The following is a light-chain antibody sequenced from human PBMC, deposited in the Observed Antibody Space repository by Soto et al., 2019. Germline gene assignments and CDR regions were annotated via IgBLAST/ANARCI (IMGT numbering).Light chain of an antibody. CDR1: QGIISY. V-gene: IGKV1-27*01. CDR3: PPGT. CDR2: SAS. J-gene: IGKJ5*01. Sequence: DIQMTQSPSSLSASVGDRVTITCRVSQGIISYLNWYRQKPGKVPKLLIYSASNLQSGVPSRFSGSGSGTDFTLTISSLQPEDVATYYGPPGTFGQGTRLEIK.